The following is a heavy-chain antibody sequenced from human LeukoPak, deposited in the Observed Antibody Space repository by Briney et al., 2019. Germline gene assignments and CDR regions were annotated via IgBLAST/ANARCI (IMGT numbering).Heavy chain of an antibody. V-gene: IGHV4-34*01. CDR1: GGSISSYY. CDR2: INHSGST. D-gene: IGHD3-22*01. CDR3: ARLGSYYYDSSG. Sequence: SETLSLTCTVSGGSISSYYWTWIRQSPGKGLEWIGEINHSGSTNYNPSLKSRVTISVDTSKNQFSLKLSSVTAADTAVYYCARLGSYYYDSSGWGQGTLVTVSS. J-gene: IGHJ4*02.